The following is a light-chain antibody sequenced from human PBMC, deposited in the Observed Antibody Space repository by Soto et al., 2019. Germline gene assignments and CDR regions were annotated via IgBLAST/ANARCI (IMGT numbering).Light chain of an antibody. CDR3: QQRSNWPRFT. J-gene: IGKJ3*01. Sequence: EIVLTQYPATLSLSPGARATLSCRASQSVSSYLAWYQQKPGQAPRLLIYDASNRATGIPARFSGSGSGTDFTLTITSLEPEDFAVYYCQQRSNWPRFTFGPGTKVDIK. CDR1: QSVSSY. V-gene: IGKV3-11*01. CDR2: DAS.